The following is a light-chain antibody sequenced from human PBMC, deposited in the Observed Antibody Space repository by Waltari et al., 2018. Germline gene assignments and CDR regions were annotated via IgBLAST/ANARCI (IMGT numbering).Light chain of an antibody. J-gene: IGKJ4*01. V-gene: IGKV3-11*01. CDR2: HAS. CDR3: QQRANWPPLT. CDR1: QSVYTF. Sequence: EIVLTQSPATLSLSPGERATLSCSASQSVYTFLAWYQQKPGQAPRLLIYHASNRAAGIPARFSGSGSGTDFTLTISSLEPEDSAVYYCQQRANWPPLTFGGGTKVEI.